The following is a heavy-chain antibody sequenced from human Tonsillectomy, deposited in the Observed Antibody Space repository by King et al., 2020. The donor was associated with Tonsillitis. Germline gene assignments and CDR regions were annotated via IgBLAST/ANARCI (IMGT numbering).Heavy chain of an antibody. CDR3: ATSPYHFWGGYSLDS. J-gene: IGHJ4*02. Sequence: LQLQESGPGLVKPSETLSLSCTVSGGSISTTAYYWGWIRQPPGKGLEWIGTIYYSGSTYYNPSLKSRVTISVDTSENQFSLRLSSVTAADTAVYYCATSPYHFWGGYSLDSWGQGTLVTVSS. V-gene: IGHV4-39*01. D-gene: IGHD3-3*01. CDR2: IYYSGST. CDR1: GGSISTTAYY.